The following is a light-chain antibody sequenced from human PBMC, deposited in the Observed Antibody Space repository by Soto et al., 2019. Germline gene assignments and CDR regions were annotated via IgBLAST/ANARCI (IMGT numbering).Light chain of an antibody. V-gene: IGKV3-20*01. Sequence: EIVLTQSPGTRSLAPGERAPVSCRVSQSVSSSYLAWYQQKPGQAPRLLIYGASTRATGIPARFSGSGSGTEFTLTISSLQPDDFATYYCQQYNSYWWTFGQGTKVDIK. CDR3: QQYNSYWWT. J-gene: IGKJ1*01. CDR1: QSVSSSY. CDR2: GAS.